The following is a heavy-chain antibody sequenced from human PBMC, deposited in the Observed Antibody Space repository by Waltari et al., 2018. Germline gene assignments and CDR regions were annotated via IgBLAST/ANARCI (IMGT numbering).Heavy chain of an antibody. CDR1: GGSFSGYY. CDR2: INHSGST. D-gene: IGHD2-2*01. J-gene: IGHJ5*02. CDR3: ARDKDPARVEVRFSGWFDP. V-gene: IGHV4-34*01. Sequence: QVQLQQWGAGLLKPSETLSLTCAVYGGSFSGYYWSWSRQPPGKGLEWIGEINHSGSTNYNPSLKSRVTISVDTSKNQFSLKLSSVTAADTAVYYCARDKDPARVEVRFSGWFDPWGQGTLVTVSS.